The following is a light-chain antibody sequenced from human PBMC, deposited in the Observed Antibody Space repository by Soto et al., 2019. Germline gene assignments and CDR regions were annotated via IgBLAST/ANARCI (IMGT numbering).Light chain of an antibody. Sequence: QPVLTQPASVSGSPGQSITISCIGTSSDVGSYNLVSWYQQHPGKAPKLMIYEGSKRPSGVSNRFSGSKSGNTASLTISGLQAEDEADYYCCSYAGSSTWVFGGGTKVTVL. V-gene: IGLV2-23*01. CDR2: EGS. CDR1: SSDVGSYNL. J-gene: IGLJ3*02. CDR3: CSYAGSSTWV.